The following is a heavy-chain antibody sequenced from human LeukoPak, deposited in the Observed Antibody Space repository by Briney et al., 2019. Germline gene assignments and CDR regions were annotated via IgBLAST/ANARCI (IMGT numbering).Heavy chain of an antibody. CDR3: AREGPLLVSEDAFDF. D-gene: IGHD2-15*01. CDR1: GFTLSPYN. J-gene: IGHJ3*01. CDR2: ISHSSTTI. V-gene: IGHV3-48*01. Sequence: GGSLRLSCAASGFTLSPYNMNWVRQAPGKGLEWISYISHSSTTIYYVDSVEGRFTISRDNAKNSLYLQMNSLRADDTAVYYCAREGPLLVSEDAFDFWGQGTMVTVSS.